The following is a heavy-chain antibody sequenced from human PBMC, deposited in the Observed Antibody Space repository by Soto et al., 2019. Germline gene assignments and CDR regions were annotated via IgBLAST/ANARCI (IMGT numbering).Heavy chain of an antibody. J-gene: IGHJ4*02. V-gene: IGHV3-23*01. CDR3: AKERNSWYSSGSDS. Sequence: GGSLRLSCAASGFTFSSCAMGWVRQAPGKGLEWVSSISVNGGSTYYADSVKGRFTISRDNSKNILYLHMISLRAEDTAVYYCAKERNSWYSSGSDSWGQGTLVTVSS. CDR2: ISVNGGST. CDR1: GFTFSSCA. D-gene: IGHD2-15*01.